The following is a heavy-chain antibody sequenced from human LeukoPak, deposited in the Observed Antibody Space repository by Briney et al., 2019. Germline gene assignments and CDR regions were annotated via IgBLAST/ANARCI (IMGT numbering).Heavy chain of an antibody. CDR1: GGSMSGYY. CDR2: IYHSGST. V-gene: IGHV4-59*01. D-gene: IGHD2-21*02. CDR3: ARTRDSPYFDY. Sequence: SETLSLTCSVSGGSMSGYYWSWIRQSPGKGLEWIGYIYHSGSTDYNSSLKSRVTISEDTSKKQFSLKVSSVTAADTAVYYCARTRDSPYFDYWGQGTLVTVSS. J-gene: IGHJ4*02.